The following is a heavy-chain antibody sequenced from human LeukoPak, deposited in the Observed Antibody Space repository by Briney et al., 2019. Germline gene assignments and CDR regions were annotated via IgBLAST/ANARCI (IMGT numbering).Heavy chain of an antibody. CDR2: ISGSSSYI. D-gene: IGHD2-2*01. CDR1: GFTFSSYS. V-gene: IGHV3-21*01. CDR3: ASGRYCSSTRCSFDY. J-gene: IGHJ4*02. Sequence: GGSLRLSCAAFGFTFSSYSRNWVRQAPGKGLEWVSSISGSSSYIYYADSVKGRFTISRDNAKNSLYLQMNSLRAEDTAVYYCASGRYCSSTRCSFDYWGQGTLVTASS.